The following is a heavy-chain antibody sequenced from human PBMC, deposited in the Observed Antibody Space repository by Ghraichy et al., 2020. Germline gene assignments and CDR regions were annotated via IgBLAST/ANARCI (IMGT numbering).Heavy chain of an antibody. Sequence: SGPTLVKPTQTLTLTCTFSGFSLSTSGMCVSWIRQPPGKALEWLARIDWDDDKYYSTSLKTRLTISKDTSKNQVVLTMTNMDPVDTATYYCARYSMGRPWARQQLVQRNAFDIWGQGTMVTVSS. CDR2: IDWDDDK. CDR3: ARYSMGRPWARQQLVQRNAFDI. J-gene: IGHJ3*02. CDR1: GFSLSTSGMC. D-gene: IGHD6-13*01. V-gene: IGHV2-70*11.